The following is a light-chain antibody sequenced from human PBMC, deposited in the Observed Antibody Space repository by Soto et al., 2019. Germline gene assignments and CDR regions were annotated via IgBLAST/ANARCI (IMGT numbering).Light chain of an antibody. V-gene: IGKV3-20*01. CDR1: QSVCNNY. Sequence: EIVLTQSPGTLSLSPGERVTLSCRASQSVCNNYLAWYQQRPGQAPRTLIYGASSRATGIPDRFSGSGSGTDFTLSISGLEPEDSAVYYCQQYGNSLTFGGGTKVEIK. CDR2: GAS. J-gene: IGKJ4*01. CDR3: QQYGNSLT.